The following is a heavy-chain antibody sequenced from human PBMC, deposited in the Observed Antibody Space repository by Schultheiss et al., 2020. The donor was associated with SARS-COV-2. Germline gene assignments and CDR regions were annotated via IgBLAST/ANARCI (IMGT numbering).Heavy chain of an antibody. V-gene: IGHV1-2*06. CDR1: GYTFTGYY. CDR3: ARISLGYCSSTSCYEPYYYYYYGMDV. J-gene: IGHJ6*02. CDR2: INPNSGGT. Sequence: ASVKVSCKASGYTFTGYYMHWVRQAPGQGLEWMGRINPNSGGTNYAQKFQGRVTMTRDTSISIAYMEVSRLRSDDTAVYYCARISLGYCSSTSCYEPYYYYYYGMDVWGQGTTVTVSS. D-gene: IGHD2-2*01.